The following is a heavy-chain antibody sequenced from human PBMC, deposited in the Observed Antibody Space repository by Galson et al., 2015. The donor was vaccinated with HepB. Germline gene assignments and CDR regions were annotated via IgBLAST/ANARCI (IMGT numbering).Heavy chain of an antibody. CDR2: ISGSGGST. Sequence: SLRLSCAASGFTFSSYAMSWVRQAPGKGLEWVSAISGSGGSTYYADSVKGRFTISRDNSKNTLYLQMNSLRAEDTAVYYCAKDLWEQQPPSYYGYGMDVWGQGTTVTVSS. CDR3: AKDLWEQQPPSYYGYGMDV. V-gene: IGHV3-23*01. J-gene: IGHJ6*02. CDR1: GFTFSSYA. D-gene: IGHD6-13*01.